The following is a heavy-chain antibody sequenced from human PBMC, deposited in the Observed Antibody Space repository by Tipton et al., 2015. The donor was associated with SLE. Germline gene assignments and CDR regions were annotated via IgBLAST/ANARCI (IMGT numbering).Heavy chain of an antibody. CDR3: AKDLDNSKAFDI. J-gene: IGHJ3*02. Sequence: SSSSYYWGWIRQPPGKGLEWVSAISGSGGSTYYADSVKGRFTISRDNSKNTLYLQMNSLRAEDTAVYYCAKDLDNSKAFDIWGQGTMVTVSS. CDR2: ISGSGGST. D-gene: IGHD1-20*01. CDR1: SSSSYY. V-gene: IGHV3-23*01.